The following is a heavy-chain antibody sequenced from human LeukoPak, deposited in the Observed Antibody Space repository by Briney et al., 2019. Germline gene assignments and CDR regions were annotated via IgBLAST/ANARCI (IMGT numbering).Heavy chain of an antibody. D-gene: IGHD3-22*01. CDR1: GFTFSSYD. J-gene: IGHJ4*02. V-gene: IGHV3-13*01. CDR3: ARGSSGYYEFDY. CDR2: IGVGGDT. Sequence: GGSLRLSCAASGFTFSSYDMHWVRQNAERGLEWISAIGVGGDTYYPDSVKGRFTISRENAKNSLYLQMNSLRPGDTAVYYCARGSSGYYEFDYWGQGILVIVSS.